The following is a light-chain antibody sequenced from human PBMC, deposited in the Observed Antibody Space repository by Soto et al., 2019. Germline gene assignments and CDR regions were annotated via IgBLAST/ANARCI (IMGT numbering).Light chain of an antibody. V-gene: IGKV3-11*01. J-gene: IGKJ5*01. CDR1: RGISSY. Sequence: IVIAHSPATLSFSPGERATLSCRASRGISSYLAWYQQKPGQAPRLLIYDASNRATGIPARFSGSGSGTDFTLTISSLEPEDFAVYYCQQRSNWPLTFGQGTRLEIK. CDR3: QQRSNWPLT. CDR2: DAS.